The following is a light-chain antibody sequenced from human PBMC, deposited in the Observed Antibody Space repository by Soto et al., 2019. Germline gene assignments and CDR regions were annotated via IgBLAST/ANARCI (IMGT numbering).Light chain of an antibody. CDR1: QIIRTN. V-gene: IGKV3-15*01. CDR3: QQYQDGWK. CDR2: RAS. J-gene: IGKJ1*01. Sequence: TVVTQSPAPPSVSPGGRVNPLCRASQIIRTNLAWYQQKPGQAPRLLIYRASTRATGVPARFSRSGSGTEFALTISGLQSEDSAVYYCQQYQDGWKFGLGTKGDI.